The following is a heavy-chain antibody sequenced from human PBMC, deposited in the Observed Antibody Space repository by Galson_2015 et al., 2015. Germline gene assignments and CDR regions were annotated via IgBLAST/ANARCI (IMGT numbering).Heavy chain of an antibody. V-gene: IGHV3-48*03. J-gene: IGHJ4*02. D-gene: IGHD3-22*01. CDR1: GFTFSSYG. CDR3: ARDTRYYYDSSGSLRGFDY. CDR2: ISTSGSTI. Sequence: SLRLSCAASGFTFSSYGMHWVRQAPGKGLEWVSYISTSGSTINYADSVKGRFTISRDNAKNSLYLQMDSLRAEDTAVYYCARDTRYYYDSSGSLRGFDYWGQGTLVTVSS.